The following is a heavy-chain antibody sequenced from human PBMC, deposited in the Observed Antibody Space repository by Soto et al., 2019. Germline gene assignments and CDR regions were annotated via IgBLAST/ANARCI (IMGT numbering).Heavy chain of an antibody. J-gene: IGHJ3*01. V-gene: IGHV5-51*01. Sequence: PGESLKISCNGSGYSFTNYWICWVRQMPWKGLEWMGIIYPGDSHAIYSPSFQGQVTMSADKSISTAYLQWSSLKASDTAMYYCARPYSGGPNDPFDVWGQGTMVTVS. CDR2: IYPGDSHA. D-gene: IGHD1-26*01. CDR1: GYSFTNYW. CDR3: ARPYSGGPNDPFDV.